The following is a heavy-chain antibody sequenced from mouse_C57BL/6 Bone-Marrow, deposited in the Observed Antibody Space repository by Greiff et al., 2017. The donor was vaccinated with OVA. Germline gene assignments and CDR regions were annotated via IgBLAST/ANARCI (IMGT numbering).Heavy chain of an antibody. Sequence: QVQLQQPGAELVMPGASVKLSCKASGYTFTSYWMHWVKQRPGQGLEWIGEIDPSDSYTNYNQKFKGKSTLTVDKSSSPAYMQLSSLTSEDSAVYYCARWSSGCFAYWGQGTLVTVSA. CDR1: GYTFTSYW. CDR3: ARWSSGCFAY. V-gene: IGHV1-69*01. D-gene: IGHD3-2*02. J-gene: IGHJ3*01. CDR2: IDPSDSYT.